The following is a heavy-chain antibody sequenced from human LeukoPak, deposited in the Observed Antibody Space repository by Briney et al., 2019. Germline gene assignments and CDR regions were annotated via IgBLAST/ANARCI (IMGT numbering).Heavy chain of an antibody. CDR2: NFFHDGST. CDR1: GYSFNSHH. V-gene: IGHV1-46*02. CDR3: ARGRLDIAMVPYVNWFDP. J-gene: IGHJ5*02. D-gene: IGHD5-18*01. Sequence: GASVKVSCKTSGYSFNSHHVHWVRQAPGQGLEWMGINFFHDGSTSNTQKFQGRVTMTRDTSTSTVYMELSSLRSEDTAVYYCARGRLDIAMVPYVNWFDPWGQGTLVIVSS.